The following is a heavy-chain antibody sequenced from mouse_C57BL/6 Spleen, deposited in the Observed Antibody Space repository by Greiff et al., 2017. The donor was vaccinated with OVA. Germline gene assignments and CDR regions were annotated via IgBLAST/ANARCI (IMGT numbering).Heavy chain of an antibody. J-gene: IGHJ1*03. V-gene: IGHV1-75*01. Sequence: QVQLKQSGPELVKPGDSVKISCKASGYTFTDYYINWVKQRPGQGLEWLGWIFPGSGSTYYNEKFKGKATLTVDKSSSTAYMLFSSLTSEDSAVYFCARNYCSSYPYWYFDVWGTGTTVTVSS. D-gene: IGHD1-1*01. CDR2: IFPGSGST. CDR3: ARNYCSSYPYWYFDV. CDR1: GYTFTDYY.